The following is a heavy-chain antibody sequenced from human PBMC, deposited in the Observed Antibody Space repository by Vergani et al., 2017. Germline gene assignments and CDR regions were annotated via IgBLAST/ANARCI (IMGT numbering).Heavy chain of an antibody. Sequence: QVQLQQSGPGLVKPSQTLSLTCAISGDSVSSNSAAWNWIRQSPSRGHEWLGRTYYRSKWYNDYAVSVKSRITINPDTSKNQFSLQLNSVTPEDTAVYYCARDPASYSSSWYGVGWFDPWGQGTLVTVSS. V-gene: IGHV6-1*01. J-gene: IGHJ5*02. D-gene: IGHD6-13*01. CDR3: ARDPASYSSSWYGVGWFDP. CDR2: TYYRSKWYN. CDR1: GDSVSSNSAA.